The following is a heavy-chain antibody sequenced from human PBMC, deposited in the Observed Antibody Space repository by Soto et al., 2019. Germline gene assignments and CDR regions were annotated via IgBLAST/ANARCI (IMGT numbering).Heavy chain of an antibody. CDR1: GYTFTRYG. Sequence: QVQLVQSGAEVKNPGASVKVSCKASGYTFTRYGIGWARQAPGQGLAWMGWINTYNGNTNYAQNVQGRVTLTTDTSTSTAYMELRSLRSNDTAIYYCAMVDVYVTPSPQDVWGQGTTVIVSS. D-gene: IGHD3-16*01. CDR2: INTYNGNT. CDR3: AMVDVYVTPSPQDV. J-gene: IGHJ6*02. V-gene: IGHV1-18*01.